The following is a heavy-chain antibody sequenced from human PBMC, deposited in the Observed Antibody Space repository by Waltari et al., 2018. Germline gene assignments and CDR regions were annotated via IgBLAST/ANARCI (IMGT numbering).Heavy chain of an antibody. Sequence: QVQLQESGPGLVTPSETLSLTCAVSGYSISSGYYWGWIRQPPGKGLEWIGSIYHSGSTYYNPSLKSRVTISVDTSKNQFSLKLSSVTAADTAVYYCARGDPVWIAAAADAFDIWGQGTMVTVSS. CDR1: GYSISSGYY. CDR3: ARGDPVWIAAAADAFDI. CDR2: IYHSGST. V-gene: IGHV4-38-2*01. D-gene: IGHD6-13*01. J-gene: IGHJ3*02.